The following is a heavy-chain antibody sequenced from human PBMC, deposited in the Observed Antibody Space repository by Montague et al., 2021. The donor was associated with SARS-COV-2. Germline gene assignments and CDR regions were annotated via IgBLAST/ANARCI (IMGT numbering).Heavy chain of an antibody. V-gene: IGHV3-7*01. CDR2: IKLDGSEE. J-gene: IGHJ6*03. CDR3: ARATLYMDV. Sequence: SLRLSCAASGFISGDYWMSWVRQAPGKGLEWAANIKLDGSEEYYMDSVKGRFTVSRDNAKNSLYLQMNSLRAEDTAVYYCARATLYMDVWGKGTTVTVSS. CDR1: GFISGDYW.